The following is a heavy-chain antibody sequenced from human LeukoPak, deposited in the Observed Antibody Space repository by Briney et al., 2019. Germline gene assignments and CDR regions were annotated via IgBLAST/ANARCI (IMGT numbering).Heavy chain of an antibody. CDR3: AKGSREWELLDAFDI. Sequence: PGGSLRLSCAASGFTFNNYGMSWVRQAPGKGLEWVSGISGSGVRTDYAGSVKGRFTISRDNAKNTLYLQMNSLRAEDTAVYYCAKGSREWELLDAFDIWGQGTMVTVSS. CDR2: ISGSGVRT. CDR1: GFTFNNYG. D-gene: IGHD1-26*01. V-gene: IGHV3-23*01. J-gene: IGHJ3*02.